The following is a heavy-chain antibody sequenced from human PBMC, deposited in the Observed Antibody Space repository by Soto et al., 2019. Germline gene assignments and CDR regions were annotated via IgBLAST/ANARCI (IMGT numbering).Heavy chain of an antibody. V-gene: IGHV4-34*01. CDR3: ARGRGYVYGSNFYGMDV. CDR1: RGSFSGSY. J-gene: IGHJ6*02. D-gene: IGHD5-18*01. Sequence: SETLSLTCGVYRGSFSGSYWSWIRQTPGKGLEWIGEINHSGTTNYNPSFKNRVTISVDKSTNNLSLKMTSMTAADAAVYYCARGRGYVYGSNFYGMDVWGQGTTVTVSS. CDR2: INHSGTT.